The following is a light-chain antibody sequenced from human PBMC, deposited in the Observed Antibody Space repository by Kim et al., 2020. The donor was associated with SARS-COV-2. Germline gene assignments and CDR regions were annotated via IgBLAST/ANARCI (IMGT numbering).Light chain of an antibody. CDR2: DAS. V-gene: IGKV3-11*01. CDR3: QHRFNWPLT. Sequence: LSPGERATLSCRASQSINNFLAWYQQKPGQAPRLLIYDASNRATGVPARFSGSGSGTDFALTISSLEPEDFAVYYCQHRFNWPLTFGGGTRVEIK. J-gene: IGKJ4*01. CDR1: QSINNF.